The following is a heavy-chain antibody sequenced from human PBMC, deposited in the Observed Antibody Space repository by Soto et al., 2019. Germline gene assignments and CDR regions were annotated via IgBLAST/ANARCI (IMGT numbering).Heavy chain of an antibody. Sequence: PGGSLRLSCEASGFNFSTFDMSWVRQATGKGLEWVSGITGGGGSRYYAETVKGRFTISRDNSKSTLYLQMNSLRAEDTAVYYCAKLDFWGLGTLVTVSS. J-gene: IGHJ4*02. CDR3: AKLDF. CDR2: ITGGGGSR. CDR1: GFNFSTFD. V-gene: IGHV3-23*01.